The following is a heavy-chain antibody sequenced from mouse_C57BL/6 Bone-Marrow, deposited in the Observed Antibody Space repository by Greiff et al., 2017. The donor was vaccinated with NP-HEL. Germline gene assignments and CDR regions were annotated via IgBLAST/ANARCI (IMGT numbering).Heavy chain of an antibody. CDR3: ARGGGYYDYYAMDY. CDR2: INPNNGGT. Sequence: EVQLQQSGPELVKPGASVKISCKASGYTFTDYYMNWVKQSHGKSLEWIGDINPNNGGTSYNQKFKGKATLTVDKSSSTAYMELRSLTSEDSAVYYCARGGGYYDYYAMDYWGQGTSVTVSS. CDR1: GYTFTDYY. D-gene: IGHD2-3*01. J-gene: IGHJ4*01. V-gene: IGHV1-26*01.